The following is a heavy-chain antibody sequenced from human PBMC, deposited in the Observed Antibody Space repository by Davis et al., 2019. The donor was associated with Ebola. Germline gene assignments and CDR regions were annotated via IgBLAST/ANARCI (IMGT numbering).Heavy chain of an antibody. CDR1: GGSISSSDYY. J-gene: IGHJ6*02. V-gene: IGHV4-39*07. Sequence: SETLSLTCTVSGGSISSSDYYWGWIRQPPGKGLEWIGSISHSGSTYYNPSLKSRVTISVDTSKNQFSLKLSSVTAADTAVYYCARDSRWLVPGTYYYYGMDVWGQGTTVTVSS. D-gene: IGHD6-19*01. CDR3: ARDSRWLVPGTYYYYGMDV. CDR2: ISHSGST.